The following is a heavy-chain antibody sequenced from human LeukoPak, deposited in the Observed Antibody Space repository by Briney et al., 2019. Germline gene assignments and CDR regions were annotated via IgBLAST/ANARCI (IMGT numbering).Heavy chain of an antibody. CDR2: ISPSGTDI. J-gene: IGHJ4*02. Sequence: GGSLRLSCAVSGFTFTDTYMTWIREAPGMGLESLSYISPSGTDISYADSVKGRFTISRDNAKNSLYLQMNSLRAEDTAVYYCTRDPRRLDDWGQGTLVTVSS. V-gene: IGHV3-11*01. CDR1: GFTFTDTY. CDR3: TRDPRRLDD.